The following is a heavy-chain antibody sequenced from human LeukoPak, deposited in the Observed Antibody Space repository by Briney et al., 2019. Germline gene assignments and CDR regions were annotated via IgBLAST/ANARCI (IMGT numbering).Heavy chain of an antibody. J-gene: IGHJ4*02. CDR2: IRAYNGNT. V-gene: IGHV1-18*01. CDR1: GYTFTSYG. CDR3: ARAQNYDILTGYSY. Sequence: ASVKVSCKASGYTFTSYGTSWVRRASGQGLEWRGWIRAYNGNTNYAQKLQGRVTMTTDASTSTAYMELRSLRSDDTAVYYCARAQNYDILTGYSYWGQGTLVTVSS. D-gene: IGHD3-9*01.